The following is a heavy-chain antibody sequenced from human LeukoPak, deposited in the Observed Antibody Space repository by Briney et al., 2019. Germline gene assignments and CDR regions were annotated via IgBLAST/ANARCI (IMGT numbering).Heavy chain of an antibody. Sequence: GGSLRLSCTASGFTFSIYAMHWVRQAPGKGLEWVAVMSYDGRNKYYADSVKGRFTISRANSKNTLYLQMNSLGAEDTAVYYCARVPKIAGYGMDVWGQETTVTVSS. J-gene: IGHJ6*02. V-gene: IGHV3-30*04. CDR1: GFTFSIYA. D-gene: IGHD6-13*01. CDR2: MSYDGRNK. CDR3: ARVPKIAGYGMDV.